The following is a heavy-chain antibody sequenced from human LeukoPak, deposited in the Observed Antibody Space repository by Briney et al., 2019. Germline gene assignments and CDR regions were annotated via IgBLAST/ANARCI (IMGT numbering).Heavy chain of an antibody. V-gene: IGHV4-59*12. CDR1: GGSISNYY. CDR3: ARRPSRRYYYDSSGYYYFDY. CDR2: IYYSGST. Sequence: PSETLSLTCTVSGGSISNYYWSWIRQPPGKGLEWIGYIYYSGSTNYNPSLKSRVTISIDTSKNQFSLKLSSVTAADTAVYYCARRPSRRYYYDSSGYYYFDYWGQGTLVTVSS. D-gene: IGHD3-22*01. J-gene: IGHJ4*02.